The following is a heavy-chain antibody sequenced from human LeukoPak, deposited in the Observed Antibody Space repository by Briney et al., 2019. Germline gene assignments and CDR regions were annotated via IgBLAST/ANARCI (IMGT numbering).Heavy chain of an antibody. V-gene: IGHV1-69*05. CDR3: AREMASLDYGGIYYFDY. CDR2: IIPIFGTA. J-gene: IGHJ4*02. D-gene: IGHD3/OR15-3a*01. CDR1: GGTFSSYA. Sequence: SVKVSCKASGGTFSSYAISWVRQAPGQGLEWMGGIIPIFGTANYAQKFQGRVTITTDESTSTAYMELSSLRSEDTAVYYCAREMASLDYGGIYYFDYWGQGTLVTVSS.